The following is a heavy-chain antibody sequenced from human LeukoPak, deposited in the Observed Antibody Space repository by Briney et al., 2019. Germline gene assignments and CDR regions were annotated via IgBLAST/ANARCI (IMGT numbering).Heavy chain of an antibody. CDR1: GGSFSGYY. Sequence: SETLSLTCAVYGGSFSGYYWSWIRQPPGKGLEWIGEINHSGSTNYNPSLKSRVTISVDTSKNQFSLKLSSVTAADTAVYYCAKAAAGYYFDYWGQGSLVTVSS. D-gene: IGHD6-13*01. V-gene: IGHV4-34*01. J-gene: IGHJ4*02. CDR3: AKAAAGYYFDY. CDR2: INHSGST.